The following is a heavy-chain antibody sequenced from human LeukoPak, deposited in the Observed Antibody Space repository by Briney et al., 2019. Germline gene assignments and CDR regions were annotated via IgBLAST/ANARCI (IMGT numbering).Heavy chain of an antibody. J-gene: IGHJ4*02. CDR3: ARGPLYCSSTSCLLRY. V-gene: IGHV1-69*13. D-gene: IGHD2-2*01. Sequence: SVKVSCKASGCTFSSYAISWVRQAPGQGLEWMGGIIPIFGTASYAQKFQGRVTITADESTSTAYMELSSLRSEDTAVYYCARGPLYCSSTSCLLRYWGQGTLVIVSS. CDR2: IIPIFGTA. CDR1: GCTFSSYA.